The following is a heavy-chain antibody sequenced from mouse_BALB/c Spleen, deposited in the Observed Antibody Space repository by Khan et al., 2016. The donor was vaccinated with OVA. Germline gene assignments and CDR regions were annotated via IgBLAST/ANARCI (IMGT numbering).Heavy chain of an antibody. J-gene: IGHJ3*01. D-gene: IGHD1-3*01. Sequence: VQLKQSGTVLARPGASVKMSRKASGYSFTSYLIYWVKQRPGQGLEWIGGIYPGNSDTSYNQKFKDKAKLTAGTSASTAYMELSSLTNEDSAVYYCTRGGYSSFAHWGQGTLVTVSA. CDR2: IYPGNSDT. CDR1: GYSFTSYL. CDR3: TRGGYSSFAH. V-gene: IGHV1-5*01.